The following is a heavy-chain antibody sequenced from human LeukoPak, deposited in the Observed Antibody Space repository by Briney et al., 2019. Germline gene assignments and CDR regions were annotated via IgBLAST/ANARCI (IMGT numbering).Heavy chain of an antibody. J-gene: IGHJ5*02. V-gene: IGHV1-46*01. CDR2: INPSGGST. D-gene: IGHD1-26*01. CDR3: VRNSGYNWFDP. CDR1: GYTFTSYY. Sequence: ASVKVSCKSSGYTFTSYYMHWVRQAPGQGLEWMGIINPSGGSTSYAQKFQGRVTMTRDMSTSTVYMELSSLRSEDTGVYYCVRNSGYNWFDPWGERTLVTVSS.